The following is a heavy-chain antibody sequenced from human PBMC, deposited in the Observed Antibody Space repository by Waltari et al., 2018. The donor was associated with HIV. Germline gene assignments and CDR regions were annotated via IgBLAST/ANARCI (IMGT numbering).Heavy chain of an antibody. CDR3: ARAFMIRGTGAFDI. J-gene: IGHJ3*02. D-gene: IGHD3-10*01. Sequence: EVQVVESGGGLVQPGGSLRLSCAASVFTFSSYIMNWVRQAPGKGLEWFSYISSSGSTIYFADSVKGRFTMSRDNAKNSLYLRMNSLRAEDTAVYYCARAFMIRGTGAFDIWGQGTMVTVSS. CDR2: ISSSGSTI. V-gene: IGHV3-48*03. CDR1: VFTFSSYI.